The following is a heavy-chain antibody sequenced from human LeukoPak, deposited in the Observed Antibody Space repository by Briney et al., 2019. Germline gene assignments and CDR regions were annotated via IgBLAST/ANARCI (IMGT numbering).Heavy chain of an antibody. J-gene: IGHJ4*02. CDR3: ARDSSVPYGITD. V-gene: IGHV3-23*01. CDR2: ISGSDGNT. CDR1: GFTFSKYA. Sequence: GGSLRLSCAASGFTFSKYAMSWVRQAPGKGLEWVSAISGSDGNTFYADSVKGRFTISRDNSKNTLSPQMNNLRAEDTALYYCARDSSVPYGITDWGQGTLVTVS. D-gene: IGHD4-17*01.